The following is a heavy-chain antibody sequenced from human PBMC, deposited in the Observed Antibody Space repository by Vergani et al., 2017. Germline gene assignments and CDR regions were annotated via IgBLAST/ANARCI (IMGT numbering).Heavy chain of an antibody. Sequence: QMQLVQSGPEVKKPGTSVKVSCKASGFTFTSSAMQWVRQARGQRLEWVGWIVVGSGNTNYAQKFQERVTITREMSTSTAYRELSSLRSEDTAVYYCAADRGEMATIEGCYYGMDVWGQGTTVTVSS. V-gene: IGHV1-58*02. CDR1: GFTFTSSA. J-gene: IGHJ6*02. CDR3: AADRGEMATIEGCYYGMDV. D-gene: IGHD5-24*01. CDR2: IVVGSGNT.